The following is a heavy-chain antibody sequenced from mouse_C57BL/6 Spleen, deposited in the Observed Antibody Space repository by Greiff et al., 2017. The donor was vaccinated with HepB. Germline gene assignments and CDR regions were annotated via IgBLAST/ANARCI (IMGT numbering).Heavy chain of an antibody. CDR2: IYPGNSDT. J-gene: IGHJ2*01. CDR3: TRSLYDSYFDY. D-gene: IGHD2-3*01. CDR1: GYTFTSYW. V-gene: IGHV1-5*01. Sequence: EVQLQQSGTVLARPGASVKMSCKTSGYTFTSYWMHWVKQRPGQGLEWIGAIYPGNSDTSYNQKFKGKAKLTAVTSASTAYMELSSLTNADSAVYYCTRSLYDSYFDYWGQGTTLTVSS.